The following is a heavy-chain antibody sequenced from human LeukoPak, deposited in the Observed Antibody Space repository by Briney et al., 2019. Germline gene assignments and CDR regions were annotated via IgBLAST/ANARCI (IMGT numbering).Heavy chain of an antibody. CDR2: ISSSSSYI. CDR3: ARDKIYGSGPPGFDP. V-gene: IGHV3-21*01. J-gene: IGHJ5*02. D-gene: IGHD3-10*01. CDR1: GFTFSSYS. Sequence: GRSLRLSCAASGFTFSSYSMNWVRQAPGKGLEWVSSISSSSSYIYYADSVKGRFTISRDNAKTSLYLQMNSLRAEDTAVYYCARDKIYGSGPPGFDPWGQGTLVTVSS.